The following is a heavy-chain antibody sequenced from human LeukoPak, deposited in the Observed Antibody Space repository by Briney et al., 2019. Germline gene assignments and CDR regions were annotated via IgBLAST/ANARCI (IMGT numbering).Heavy chain of an antibody. Sequence: PSETLSLTCTVSGYSISSGYYWGWIRQPPGKGLEWIGSIYHSGSTYYNPSLKSRVTISLDTAKTQFSLKLTSVTAADTAMYYCARVGSGYDHWGQGTLVTVSS. CDR1: GYSISSGYY. V-gene: IGHV4-38-2*02. J-gene: IGHJ5*02. CDR2: IYHSGST. CDR3: ARVGSGYDH. D-gene: IGHD5-12*01.